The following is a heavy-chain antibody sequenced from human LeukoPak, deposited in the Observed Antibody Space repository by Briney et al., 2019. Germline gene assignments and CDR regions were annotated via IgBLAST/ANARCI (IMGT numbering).Heavy chain of an antibody. CDR2: ISGSGGST. CDR3: ARERATLDYYYYMDV. D-gene: IGHD5-12*01. CDR1: GFTFSSYA. V-gene: IGHV3-23*01. J-gene: IGHJ6*03. Sequence: TGGSLRLSCAASGFTFSSYAMSWVRQAPGKGLEWVSAISGSGGSTYYADSVKGRFTISRDNAKNSLYLQMNSLRAEDTALYYCARERATLDYYYYMDVWGKGTTVTVSS.